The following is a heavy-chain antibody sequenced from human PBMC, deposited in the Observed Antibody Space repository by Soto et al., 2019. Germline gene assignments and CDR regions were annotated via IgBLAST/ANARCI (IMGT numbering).Heavy chain of an antibody. Sequence: GGSLRLSCAASGFTFRSYSMNWVRQAPGKGLEWVSYISSSNRTINYADSVKGRFIISRDNAKNSLYLQMHSLRDEDTAVHYCAREGWPLLQTGMDVWGQGTTVTV. D-gene: IGHD2-15*01. J-gene: IGHJ6*02. CDR1: GFTFRSYS. V-gene: IGHV3-48*02. CDR2: ISSSNRTI. CDR3: AREGWPLLQTGMDV.